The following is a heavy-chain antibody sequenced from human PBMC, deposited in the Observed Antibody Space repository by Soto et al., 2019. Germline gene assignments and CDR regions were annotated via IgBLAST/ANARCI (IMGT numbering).Heavy chain of an antibody. D-gene: IGHD2-21*02. CDR1: GFTFSSYA. J-gene: IGHJ3*02. CDR3: AKALMGVVVTVSDAFDI. V-gene: IGHV3-23*01. Sequence: LRLSCAASGFTFSSYAMSWVRQAPGKGLEWVSAISGSGGSTYYADSVKGRFTISRDNSKNTLYLQMNSLRAEDTAVYYCAKALMGVVVTVSDAFDIWGQGTMVTVSS. CDR2: ISGSGGST.